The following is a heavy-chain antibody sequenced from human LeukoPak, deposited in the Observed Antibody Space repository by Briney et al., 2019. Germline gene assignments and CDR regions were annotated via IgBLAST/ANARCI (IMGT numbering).Heavy chain of an antibody. CDR2: IYYSGST. CDR1: GGSISSGGYY. D-gene: IGHD1-26*01. CDR3: ARDSGSYSRGTFDY. Sequence: TSETLSLTCTVSGGSISSGGYYWSWIRQHPGKGLEWIGYIYYSGSTYYNPSLKSRVTISVDTTKNQFSLRLSSVTAADTAVYYCARDSGSYSRGTFDYWGQGTLVTVSS. V-gene: IGHV4-31*03. J-gene: IGHJ4*02.